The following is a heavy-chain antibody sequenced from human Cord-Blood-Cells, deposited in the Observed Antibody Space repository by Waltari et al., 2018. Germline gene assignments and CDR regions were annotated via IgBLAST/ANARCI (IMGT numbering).Heavy chain of an antibody. CDR2: IYYSGST. J-gene: IGHJ4*02. D-gene: IGHD6-13*01. CDR1: GGSISTYY. Sequence: QVQLQESGPGLVKPSETLSLTCTAAGGSISTYYWSWIRQPPGKGLEWIGYIYYSGSTNYNPSLKSRVTISVDTSMNQFSLKLSSVTAADTAVYYCARGVGIGSSWYYFDYWGQGTLVTVSS. CDR3: ARGVGIGSSWYYFDY. V-gene: IGHV4-59*01.